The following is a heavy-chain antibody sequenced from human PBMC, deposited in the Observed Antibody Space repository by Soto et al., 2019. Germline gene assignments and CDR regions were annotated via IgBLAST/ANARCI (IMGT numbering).Heavy chain of an antibody. D-gene: IGHD6-19*01. Sequence: GASVKVSCKASGGTFSSYAISWVRQAPGQGLEWMGGIIPIFGTANYAQKFQGRVTITADKSTSTAYMELSSLRSEDTAVYYCARDLIAVAWYLDYWGQGTLVTVSS. CDR1: GGTFSSYA. V-gene: IGHV1-69*06. CDR3: ARDLIAVAWYLDY. J-gene: IGHJ4*02. CDR2: IIPIFGTA.